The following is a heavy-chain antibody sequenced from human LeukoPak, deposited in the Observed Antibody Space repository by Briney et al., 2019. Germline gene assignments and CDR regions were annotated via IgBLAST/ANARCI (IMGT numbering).Heavy chain of an antibody. CDR2: ISGSGGST. CDR3: AKRVYDSSGYYWDY. Sequence: GGSLRLSCAASGFTFSSNYMSWVRQAPGKGLEWVSAISGSGGSTYYADSVKGRFTISRDNSKNTLYLQMNSLRAEDTAVYYCAKRVYDSSGYYWDYWGQGTLVTVSS. D-gene: IGHD3-22*01. CDR1: GFTFSSNY. J-gene: IGHJ4*02. V-gene: IGHV3-23*01.